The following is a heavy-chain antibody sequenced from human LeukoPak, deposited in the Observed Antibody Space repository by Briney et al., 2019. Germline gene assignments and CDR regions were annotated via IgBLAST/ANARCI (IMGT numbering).Heavy chain of an antibody. CDR3: ARVLTASISGWFDP. CDR2: IIPILGIA. J-gene: IGHJ5*02. Sequence: ASVNVSCKSSGGTFSSYTISWVRQAPGQGLEWMGRIIPILGIANYAQKFQGRVTITADKSTSTAYMELSSLRSEDTAVYYCARVLTASISGWFDPWGQGTLVTVSS. V-gene: IGHV1-69*02. D-gene: IGHD2-2*02. CDR1: GGTFSSYT.